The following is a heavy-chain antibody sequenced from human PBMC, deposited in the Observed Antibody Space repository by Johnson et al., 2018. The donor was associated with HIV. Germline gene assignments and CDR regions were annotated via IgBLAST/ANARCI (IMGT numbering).Heavy chain of an antibody. CDR3: AKDRGWCHQSGHDAFHI. D-gene: IGHD2-15*01. J-gene: IGHJ3*02. CDR1: GFSFSSYG. CDR2: IWYDGSNQ. Sequence: QVQLVESGGGVVQPGRSLRLSCAASGFSFSSYGMHWVRQAPGKGLEWVAVIWYDGSNQYYADSVKGRFTISRDNSKNTLYLQVTSLRTEDTAMYYCAKDRGWCHQSGHDAFHIWGQGTMVTVSS. V-gene: IGHV3-30*18.